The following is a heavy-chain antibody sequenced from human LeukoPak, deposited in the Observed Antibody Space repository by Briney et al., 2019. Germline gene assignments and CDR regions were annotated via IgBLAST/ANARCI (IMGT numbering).Heavy chain of an antibody. CDR3: ARGFPAMTHYDSSGYYWNY. CDR2: IIPIFGTA. CDR1: GGTFSSYA. Sequence: SVKVSCKASGGTFSSYAISWVRQAPGQGLEWMGRIIPIFGTANYAQKFQGRVTITTDESTSTAYMELSSLSSEDTAVYYCARGFPAMTHYDSSGYYWNYWGQGTLVTVSS. V-gene: IGHV1-69*05. D-gene: IGHD3-22*01. J-gene: IGHJ4*02.